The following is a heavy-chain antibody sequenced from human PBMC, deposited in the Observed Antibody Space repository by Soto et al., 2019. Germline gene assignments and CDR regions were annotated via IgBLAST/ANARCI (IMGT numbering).Heavy chain of an antibody. V-gene: IGHV3-72*01. CDR3: ARVFPGRSSSPHDY. CDR1: GFTFSDHY. Sequence: GGSLRLSCAASGFTFSDHYMDWVRQAPGKGLEGVGRTRNKANSYTTEYAASVKGRFTISRDDSKNSLYLQMNSLRAEDTAVYYCARVFPGRSSSPHDYWGQGTLVTVSS. J-gene: IGHJ4*02. CDR2: TRNKANSYTT. D-gene: IGHD6-6*01.